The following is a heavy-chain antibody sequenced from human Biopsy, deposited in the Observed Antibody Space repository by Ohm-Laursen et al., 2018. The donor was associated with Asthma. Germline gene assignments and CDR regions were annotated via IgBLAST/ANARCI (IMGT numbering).Heavy chain of an antibody. CDR1: GFTFSSYG. V-gene: IGHV3-33*01. J-gene: IGHJ4*02. D-gene: IGHD6-19*01. CDR3: ARDSYSSGLYDDFES. Sequence: SLRLSCTASGFTFSSYGMHWVRQAPGKGLEWVAVIWYDGSNKYYADSAKGRFTISRDNSKNTLYLQMNSLRAEDTAVYYCARDSYSSGLYDDFESWGQGTLVTVSS. CDR2: IWYDGSNK.